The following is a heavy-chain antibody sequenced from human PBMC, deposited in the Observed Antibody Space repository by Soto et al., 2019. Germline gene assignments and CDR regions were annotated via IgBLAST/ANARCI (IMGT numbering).Heavy chain of an antibody. Sequence: GGSLRLSCAASGFTFDDYTMHWVRQAPGKGLEWVSLISWDGGITYYADSVKGRFTISRDNSKNSLYLQMNSLRTEDTAVYYCAQDLVFHGSGSYYNVPDYWGQRNLVTVSS. D-gene: IGHD3-10*01. V-gene: IGHV3-43*01. J-gene: IGHJ4*02. CDR1: GFTFDDYT. CDR2: ISWDGGIT. CDR3: AQDLVFHGSGSYYNVPDY.